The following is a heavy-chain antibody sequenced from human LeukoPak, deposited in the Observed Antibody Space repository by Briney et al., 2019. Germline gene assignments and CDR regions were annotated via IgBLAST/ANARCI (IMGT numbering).Heavy chain of an antibody. Sequence: PPGGSLRLSCAASGFTFSSYGMHWVRQAPGKGLEWVAVISYDGSNKYYADSVKGRFTISRDNAKNTLYLQMNSLRAEDTAVYYCTRSEIYGGNLLWGQGTLVTVSS. CDR2: ISYDGSNK. CDR3: TRSEIYGGNLL. J-gene: IGHJ4*02. V-gene: IGHV3-30*03. CDR1: GFTFSSYG. D-gene: IGHD1-26*01.